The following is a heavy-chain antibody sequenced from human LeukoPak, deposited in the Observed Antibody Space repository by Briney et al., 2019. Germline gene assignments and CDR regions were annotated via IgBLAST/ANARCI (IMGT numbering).Heavy chain of an antibody. CDR1: GYTLTELS. CDR3: ATVGYCSSTSCYGLLLTGAKGRPFDP. J-gene: IGHJ5*02. D-gene: IGHD2-2*03. V-gene: IGHV1-24*01. CDR2: FDPEDGET. Sequence: ASVKVSCKVSGYTLTELSMHWVRQAPGKGLEWMGGFDPEDGETIYAQKFQGRVTMTEDTSTDTAYMELSSLRSEDTAVYYCATVGYCSSTSCYGLLLTGAKGRPFDPWGQGTLVTVSS.